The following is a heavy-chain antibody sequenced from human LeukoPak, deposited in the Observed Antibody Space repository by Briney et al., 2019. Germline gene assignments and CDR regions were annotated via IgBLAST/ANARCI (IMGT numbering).Heavy chain of an antibody. D-gene: IGHD3-22*01. J-gene: IGHJ4*02. V-gene: IGHV1-69*05. CDR2: IIPIFGTA. Sequence: SVKVSCKASGGTFSSYAISWVRQAPGQGLEWMGRIIPIFGTANYAQKFQGRVTITTDESTSTAYMELSSMRSEDTAVYYCARILDSSGYYLDYWGQGTLVTVSS. CDR1: GGTFSSYA. CDR3: ARILDSSGYYLDY.